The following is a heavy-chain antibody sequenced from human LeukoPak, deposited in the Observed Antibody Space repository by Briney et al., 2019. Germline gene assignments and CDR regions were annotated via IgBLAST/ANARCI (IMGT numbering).Heavy chain of an antibody. D-gene: IGHD4-11*01. CDR2: ISGGGISI. V-gene: IGHV3-48*01. CDR1: GFTFSNYN. CDR3: ARDGGATTVTDY. Sequence: PGGSLRLSCAASGFTFSNYNMNWVRQAPGKGLEWVSYISGGGISIYYADSVKGRFTISRDNAKNSLYLQMNGLRAEDTAVYYCARDGGATTVTDYWGQGTLVTVSS. J-gene: IGHJ4*02.